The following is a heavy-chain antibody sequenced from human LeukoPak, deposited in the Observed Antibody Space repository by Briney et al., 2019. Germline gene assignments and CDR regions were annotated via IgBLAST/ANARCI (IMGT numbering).Heavy chain of an antibody. D-gene: IGHD6-13*01. Sequence: SQTLSLTCAISGDSVSSNSAAWNWIRQSPSIGLEWLGRTYYRSKWYNDYAVSVKSRITINPDSSKNQFSLHLNSVTPEDTAVYFCAREIEQQLVWAWFDPWGQGTLVTVSS. V-gene: IGHV6-1*01. J-gene: IGHJ5*02. CDR3: AREIEQQLVWAWFDP. CDR2: TYYRSKWYN. CDR1: GDSVSSNSAA.